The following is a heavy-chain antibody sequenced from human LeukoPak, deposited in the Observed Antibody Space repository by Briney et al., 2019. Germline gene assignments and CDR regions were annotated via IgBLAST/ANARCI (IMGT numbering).Heavy chain of an antibody. D-gene: IGHD5-12*01. CDR3: ARTRGYSGYDSPRFDY. J-gene: IGHJ4*02. Sequence: SETLSLTCTVSGGSISSGGYYWSWIRQHPGKGLEWIGYIYYSGSTYYNPSLKSRVTISVDTSKNQFSLKLSSVTAADTAVYYCARTRGYSGYDSPRFDYWAQGTLVTVSS. CDR1: GGSISSGGYY. V-gene: IGHV4-31*03. CDR2: IYYSGST.